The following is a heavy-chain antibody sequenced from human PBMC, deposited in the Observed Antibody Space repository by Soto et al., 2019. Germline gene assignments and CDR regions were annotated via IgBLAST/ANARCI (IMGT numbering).Heavy chain of an antibody. D-gene: IGHD3-3*01. CDR3: AGEGGDFWGGDPWFDP. CDR2: INPNSGGT. J-gene: IGHJ5*02. V-gene: IGHV1-2*04. CDR1: GYTFTGYY. Sequence: ASVKVSCKASGYTFTGYYMHWVRQAPGQGLEWMGWINPNSGGTNYAQKFQGWVTMTRDTSISTAYMELSRLRSDDTAVYYCAGEGGDFWGGDPWFDPWGQGTLVTVSS.